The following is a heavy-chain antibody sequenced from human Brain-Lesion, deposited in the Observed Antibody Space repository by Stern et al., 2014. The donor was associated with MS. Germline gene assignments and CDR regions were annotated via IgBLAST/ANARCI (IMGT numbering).Heavy chain of an antibody. Sequence: EVQLVESGGGLVQPGGSLTISCTAAGFTFGNYWMTWVRQAPGKGLEWWANLKEYGTGQNYVDSVKGRFTISRDNARNSLYLQMNSLRVEDTALYYCARVYNTIYGIVTQRGSGMDVWGQGTTVIVSS. J-gene: IGHJ6*02. V-gene: IGHV3-7*01. CDR1: GFTFGNYW. D-gene: IGHD3-3*01. CDR2: LKEYGTGQ. CDR3: ARVYNTIYGIVTQRGSGMDV.